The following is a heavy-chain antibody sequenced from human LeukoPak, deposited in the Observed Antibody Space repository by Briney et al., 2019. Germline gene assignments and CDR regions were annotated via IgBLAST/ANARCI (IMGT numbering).Heavy chain of an antibody. Sequence: PSETLSLTCTVSGGSISSYYWSWIRQPPGKGLEWIGYIYYSGSTNYNPSLKSRVTISVDTSKNQFSLKLSSVTAADTAVYYCARHIPTGIAVAGNAFDYWGQGTLVTVSS. D-gene: IGHD6-19*01. CDR1: GGSISSYY. CDR3: ARHIPTGIAVAGNAFDY. J-gene: IGHJ4*02. V-gene: IGHV4-59*08. CDR2: IYYSGST.